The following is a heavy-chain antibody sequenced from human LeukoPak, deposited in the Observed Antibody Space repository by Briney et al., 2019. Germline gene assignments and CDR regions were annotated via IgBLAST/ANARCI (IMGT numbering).Heavy chain of an antibody. CDR1: GFAVSRNY. J-gene: IGHJ4*02. Sequence: PGGSLRLSCAVSGFAVSRNYMSWVRQAPGKGLGWVSYISSSGSTIYYADSVKGRFTISRDNAKSSLYLQMNSLRAEDTAVYYCARDSDDILTGYWPLDYWGQGTLVTVSS. CDR3: ARDSDDILTGYWPLDY. V-gene: IGHV3-11*01. CDR2: ISSSGSTI. D-gene: IGHD3-9*01.